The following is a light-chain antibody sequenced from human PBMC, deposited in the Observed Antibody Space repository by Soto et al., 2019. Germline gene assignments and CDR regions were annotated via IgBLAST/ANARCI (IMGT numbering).Light chain of an antibody. J-gene: IGKJ2*01. CDR3: QQYNKWPQYT. Sequence: EIVLTQSPATLSLSPGERATLSCRASQSVSSYLAWYQQKPGQAPRLLIYDASTRATGVPARFSGSGSGTEFTLTISSLQSEDFAVYYCQQYNKWPQYTFGQGTKLEIK. V-gene: IGKV3-15*01. CDR2: DAS. CDR1: QSVSSY.